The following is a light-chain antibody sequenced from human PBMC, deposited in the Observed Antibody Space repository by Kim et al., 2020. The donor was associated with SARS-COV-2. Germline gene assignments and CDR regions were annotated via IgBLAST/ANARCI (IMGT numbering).Light chain of an antibody. V-gene: IGKV1-39*01. J-gene: IGKJ1*01. CDR2: AAS. CDR3: QHSYTTPRT. Sequence: ASVGDRVTITCRASQSISSYLSWYQQKPGKAPKLLIYAASSLQSGVPLRFSGSGSGTEYTLTISSLQPEDFATYYCQHSYTTPRTFGQGTKVEIK. CDR1: QSISSY.